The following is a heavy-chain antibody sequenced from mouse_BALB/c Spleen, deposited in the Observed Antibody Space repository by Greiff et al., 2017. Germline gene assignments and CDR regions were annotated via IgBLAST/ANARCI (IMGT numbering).Heavy chain of an antibody. CDR3: ARAYRSYYYAMDY. J-gene: IGHJ4*01. CDR2: ISDGGSYT. D-gene: IGHD2-14*01. CDR1: GFTFSDYY. V-gene: IGHV5-4*02. Sequence: EVKVVESGGGLVKPGGSLKLSCAASGFTFSDYYMYWVRQTPEKRLEWVATISDGGSYTYYPDSVKGRFTISRDNAKNNLYLQMSSLKSEDTAMYYCARAYRSYYYAMDYWGQGTSVTVSS.